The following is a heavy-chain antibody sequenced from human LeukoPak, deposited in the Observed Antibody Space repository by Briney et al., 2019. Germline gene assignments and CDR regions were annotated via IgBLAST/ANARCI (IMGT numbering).Heavy chain of an antibody. Sequence: SVKVSCKASGGTFSSYAISWVRQAPGQGLEWMGGIIPIFGTAKYAQKFQGRVTITADELTSTAYMELSSLRSEDTAVYYCARVENILTGYYADWGQGSLVTVSS. V-gene: IGHV1-69*13. CDR3: ARVENILTGYYAD. CDR2: IIPIFGTA. CDR1: GGTFSSYA. J-gene: IGHJ4*02. D-gene: IGHD3-9*01.